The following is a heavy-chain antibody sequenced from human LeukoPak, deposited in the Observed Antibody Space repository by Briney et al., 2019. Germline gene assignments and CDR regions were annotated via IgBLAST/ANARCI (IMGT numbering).Heavy chain of an antibody. CDR2: INPDGSEK. Sequence: GGSLRLSCAASGFTFNTYWMSWVRQAPGKGLEWVANINPDGSEKSYVGSVKGRLTISRDNAKNSLFLRVNSLRAADTAVYYCARGTGIYYIYWGQGTLVTVSS. D-gene: IGHD1-26*01. CDR3: ARGTGIYYIY. V-gene: IGHV3-7*01. CDR1: GFTFNTYW. J-gene: IGHJ4*02.